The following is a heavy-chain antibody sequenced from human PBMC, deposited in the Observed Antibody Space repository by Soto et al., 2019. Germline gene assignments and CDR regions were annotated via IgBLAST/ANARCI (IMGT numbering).Heavy chain of an antibody. V-gene: IGHV4-30-2*01. CDR3: ARAGGLGAVAADY. CDR1: GGSISSGGYS. CDR2: IYHSGST. J-gene: IGHJ4*02. D-gene: IGHD6-19*01. Sequence: QLQLQESGSGLVKPSQTLSLTCAVSGGSISSGGYSWSWIRQPPGKGLEWIGYIYHSGSTYYNPSLNSRVTISVDRSKNHFSLKLSSVTAADTAVYYCARAGGLGAVAADYWGQGTLVTVSS.